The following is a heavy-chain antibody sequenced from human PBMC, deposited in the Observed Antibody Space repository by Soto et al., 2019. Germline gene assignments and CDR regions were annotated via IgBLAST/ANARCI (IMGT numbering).Heavy chain of an antibody. V-gene: IGHV4-31*03. J-gene: IGHJ4*02. CDR1: GGSVRRGNYY. CDR3: ARADYATGSYYPDY. Sequence: QVQLQESGPGLVKPSQTLSLTCTVSGGSVRRGNYYWSWIRQFPGKGLEWIGYISNSGRTHYNPSLMSRITILVDTSKNQFFLELRSVTAADMALYYCARADYATGSYYPDYWGQGTLVTVSS. D-gene: IGHD3-10*01. CDR2: ISNSGRT.